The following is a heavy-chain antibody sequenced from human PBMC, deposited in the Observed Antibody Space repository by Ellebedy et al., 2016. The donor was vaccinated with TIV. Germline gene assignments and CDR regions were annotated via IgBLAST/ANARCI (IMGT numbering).Heavy chain of an antibody. CDR2: IYTSGST. Sequence: SETLSLTCTVSGGSISSYYWSWIRQPAGKGLEWIGRIYTSGSTNYNPSLKSLVTISVDTSKNQFSLKLSSVTAADTAVYYCARAIGVVVITGYWFDPWGQGTLVTVSS. CDR3: ARAIGVVVITGYWFDP. D-gene: IGHD3-22*01. J-gene: IGHJ5*02. V-gene: IGHV4-4*07. CDR1: GGSISSYY.